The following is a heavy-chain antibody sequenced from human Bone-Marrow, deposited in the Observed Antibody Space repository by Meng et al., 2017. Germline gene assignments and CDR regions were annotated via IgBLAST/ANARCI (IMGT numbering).Heavy chain of an antibody. CDR1: KFTFIIFW. CDR3: ARFTPFDY. V-gene: IGHV3-74*01. Sequence: QLVESGGGLVQPGGSLRLSCIASKFTFIIFWMHWFRQAPGKGPMWVSRINPDGTITDYADSVKGRFTISRDNAKNTLYLQVNSLRAEDSAVYYCARFTPFDYWGPGTLVTVSS. CDR2: INPDGTIT. J-gene: IGHJ4*02.